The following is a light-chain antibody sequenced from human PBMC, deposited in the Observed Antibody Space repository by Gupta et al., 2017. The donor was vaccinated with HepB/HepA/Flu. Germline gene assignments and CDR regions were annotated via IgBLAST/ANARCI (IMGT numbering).Light chain of an antibody. J-gene: IGLJ2*01. CDR1: SSDVGGYNY. CDR3: SSDAGSNNLV. V-gene: IGLV2-8*01. CDR2: EVS. Sequence: QSALTQPPSASGSPGQSVTISCTGTSSDVGGYNYVSWYQQHPGKAPKLMIYEVSKRTAAAPGRFSGSKAGNTASLTVSGLQAEEEADYYCSSDAGSNNLVFGGGIKLTVL.